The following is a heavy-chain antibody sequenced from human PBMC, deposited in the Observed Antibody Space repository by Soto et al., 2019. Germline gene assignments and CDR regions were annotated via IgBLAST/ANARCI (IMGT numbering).Heavy chain of an antibody. CDR1: VGTIVGYG. J-gene: IGHJ6*02. CDR2: ISYDGSNK. D-gene: IGHD3-10*01. Sequence: GRALRRSCEASVGTIVGYGSHRILQEQGKGLEWVAVISYDGSNKYYADSVKGRFTISRDNSKNTLYLQMNSLRAEDTAVYYCAKDYYYGSGSYPFYYYYGMDVWGQGTTVTVS. CDR3: AKDYYYGSGSYPFYYYYGMDV. V-gene: IGHV3-30*18.